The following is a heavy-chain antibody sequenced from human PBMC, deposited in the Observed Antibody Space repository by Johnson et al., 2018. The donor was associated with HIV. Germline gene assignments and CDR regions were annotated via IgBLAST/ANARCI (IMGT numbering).Heavy chain of an antibody. CDR3: ARESLDAFDI. V-gene: IGHV3-9*01. CDR2: ISWNSGSI. CDR1: GFTFDDYA. Sequence: VQLVESGGGLVQPGRSLRLSCAASGFTFDDYAMHWVRQAPGKGLEWVSGISWNSGSIAYADSVKGRFTISRDNAKNSLYLQMNSLRAEDTAVYYCARESLDAFDIWGQGTMVTVSS. J-gene: IGHJ3*02.